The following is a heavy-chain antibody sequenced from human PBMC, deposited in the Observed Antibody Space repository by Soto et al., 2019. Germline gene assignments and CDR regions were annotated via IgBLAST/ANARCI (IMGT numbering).Heavy chain of an antibody. V-gene: IGHV4-31*03. Sequence: SETLSLTCTVSGGSISSGGYYWSWIRQHPGKGLEWIGYIYYSGSTYYNPSLKSRVTISVDTSKNQFSLKLSSVTAADTAVYYCARGRYQNFDYWGQGTLVTVSS. CDR2: IYYSGST. J-gene: IGHJ4*02. CDR3: ARGRYQNFDY. D-gene: IGHD2-2*01. CDR1: GGSISSGGYY.